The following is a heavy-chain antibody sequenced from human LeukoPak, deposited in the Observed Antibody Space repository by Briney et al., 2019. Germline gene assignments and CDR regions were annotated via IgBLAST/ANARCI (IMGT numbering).Heavy chain of an antibody. CDR3: ARRTYSSSSSIFDY. CDR1: GYTFTSYG. J-gene: IGHJ4*02. D-gene: IGHD6-6*01. CDR2: ISAYNGNT. Sequence: EASVKVSCKASGYTFTSYGISWVRQAPGQGLEWMGWISAYNGNTNYAQKLQGRVTMTTDTSTSTAYMELRSLRSDDTAVYYCARRTYSSSSSIFDYWGQGTLVTVSS. V-gene: IGHV1-18*01.